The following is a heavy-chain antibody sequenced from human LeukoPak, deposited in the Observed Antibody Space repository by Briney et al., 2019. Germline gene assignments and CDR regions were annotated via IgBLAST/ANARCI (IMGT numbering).Heavy chain of an antibody. D-gene: IGHD2-21*01. CDR2: VSYDGTQK. V-gene: IGHV3-30*01. CDR3: ARSPVATAVNYWFDP. J-gene: IGHJ5*02. CDR1: GFTFSSYA. Sequence: PGRSLRLSRAASGFTFSSYAMHWVRQAPGKGLEGVAVVSYDGTQKKYADSVKGRFTISRDNSKNTLYLQMDSLRVGDMAVYYCARSPVATAVNYWFDPWGQGTLVTVSS.